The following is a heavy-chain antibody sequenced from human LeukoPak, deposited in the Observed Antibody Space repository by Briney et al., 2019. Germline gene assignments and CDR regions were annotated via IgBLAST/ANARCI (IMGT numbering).Heavy chain of an antibody. Sequence: GGSLRLSCAASGFTSSSYSMNWVRQAPGKGLEWVSSISSSSSYIYYADSVKGRFTISRDNAKNSLYLQMNSLRAEDTAVYYCARDLTRGSYPGGWGQGTLVTVSS. J-gene: IGHJ4*02. V-gene: IGHV3-21*01. CDR2: ISSSSSYI. CDR3: ARDLTRGSYPGG. D-gene: IGHD1-26*01. CDR1: GFTSSSYS.